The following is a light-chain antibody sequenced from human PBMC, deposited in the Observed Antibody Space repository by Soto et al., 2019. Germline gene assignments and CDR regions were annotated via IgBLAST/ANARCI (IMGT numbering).Light chain of an antibody. CDR2: DAS. CDR3: QQYASSPLT. Sequence: EIVLTQSPGTLSVSPGERATLSCRASQSVGRNYLAWYQQKPGQAPRLLIYDASSRATGIPDRFSGSGSGTDFTLIISRLEPEDFAVFYCQQYASSPLTFGGGTKVETK. J-gene: IGKJ4*01. CDR1: QSVGRNY. V-gene: IGKV3-20*01.